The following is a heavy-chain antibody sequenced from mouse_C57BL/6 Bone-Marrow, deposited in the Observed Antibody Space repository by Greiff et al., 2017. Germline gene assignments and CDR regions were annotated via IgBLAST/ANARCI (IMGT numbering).Heavy chain of an antibody. CDR2: INPSSGYT. CDR3: ARNWAWFAY. D-gene: IGHD4-1*01. Sequence: QVQLQQSGAELARPGASVKMSCKASGYTFTSYTMHWVQQRPGQGLEWIGYINPSSGYTKYNQKFKDKATLTADKSSSTAYMQLSSLTSEDSAVYYCARNWAWFAYWGQGTLVTVSA. V-gene: IGHV1-4*01. CDR1: GYTFTSYT. J-gene: IGHJ3*01.